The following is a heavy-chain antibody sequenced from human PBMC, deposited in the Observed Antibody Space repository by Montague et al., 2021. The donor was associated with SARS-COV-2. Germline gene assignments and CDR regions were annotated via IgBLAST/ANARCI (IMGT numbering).Heavy chain of an antibody. V-gene: IGHV3-9*01. Sequence: SLRLSCSASGFTFGDHAMHWVRQAPGKGPEWIAVITWDRGNLCYADSVKGRFTISRDNSKNSLYLQMNSLRVEDTALYYCVKDFDYYDISGYFDYWGQGTLVTVSS. J-gene: IGHJ4*02. CDR2: ITWDRGNL. CDR3: VKDFDYYDISGYFDY. D-gene: IGHD3-22*01. CDR1: GFTFGDHA.